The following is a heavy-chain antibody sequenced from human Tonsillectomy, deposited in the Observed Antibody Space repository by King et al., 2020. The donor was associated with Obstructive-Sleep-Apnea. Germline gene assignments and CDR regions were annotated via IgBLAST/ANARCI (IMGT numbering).Heavy chain of an antibody. V-gene: IGHV4-59*08. D-gene: IGHD4-11*01. Sequence: QLQESGPGLVKPSETLSLTCTVSGGSMSIYSWSWIRRPPGKGLEWIGYVDHSGSTNYNPSPKSRVTISIDTSKNQFSLNLSSVTAADTAMYYCARTVTTINWFDPWGQGTLVTVSS. CDR1: GGSMSIYS. J-gene: IGHJ5*02. CDR2: VDHSGST. CDR3: ARTVTTINWFDP.